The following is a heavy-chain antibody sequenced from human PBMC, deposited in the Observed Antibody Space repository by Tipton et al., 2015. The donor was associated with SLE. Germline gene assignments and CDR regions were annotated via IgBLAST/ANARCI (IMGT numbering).Heavy chain of an antibody. Sequence: SLRLSCAASGFISSNNWMTWVRQAPGKGLEWVANIKEDGSGFLYVDSVRGRFSISRDNAKNSVSLQMNSLGAEDTGVYYCARETTSGAFDLWGQGTVVTVSS. CDR3: ARETTSGAFDL. CDR2: IKEDGSGF. D-gene: IGHD4-11*01. V-gene: IGHV3-7*01. CDR1: GFISSNNW. J-gene: IGHJ3*01.